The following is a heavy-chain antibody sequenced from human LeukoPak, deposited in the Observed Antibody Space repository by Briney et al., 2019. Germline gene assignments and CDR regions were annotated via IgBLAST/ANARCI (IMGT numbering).Heavy chain of an antibody. D-gene: IGHD6-13*01. J-gene: IGHJ6*03. CDR2: INPNSGGT. CDR3: ARDSSYSSSLLIYSSYYMDV. Sequence: ASVKLSSEASGYTITGYYMHWVRQAPGQGLEWIGWINPNSGGTNYAQQFQGRVTMTSDTSISTAYMELTRPRSADTAVYYCARDSSYSSSLLIYSSYYMDVCGKGTTVTVSS. V-gene: IGHV1-2*02. CDR1: GYTITGYY.